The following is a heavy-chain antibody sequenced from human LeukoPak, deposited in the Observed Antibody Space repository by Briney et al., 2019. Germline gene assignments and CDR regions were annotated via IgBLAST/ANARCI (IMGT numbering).Heavy chain of an antibody. CDR2: INPNSGGT. J-gene: IGHJ6*02. D-gene: IGHD3-22*01. CDR1: GYTFTGYY. Sequence: GASVKVSCKASGYTFTGYYMHWVRQAPGQGLEWMGWINPNSGGTNYAQKFQGRVTMTRDTSISTAYMELSRLRSDDTAVYYCARARGAGSGYSYYYYVMDFWGQGTRVTVSS. V-gene: IGHV1-2*02. CDR3: ARARGAGSGYSYYYYVMDF.